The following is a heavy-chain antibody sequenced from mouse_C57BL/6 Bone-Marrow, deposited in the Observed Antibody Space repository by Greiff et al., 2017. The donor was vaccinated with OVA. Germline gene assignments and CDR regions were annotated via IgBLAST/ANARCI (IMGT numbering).Heavy chain of an antibody. CDR3: VYYGNYWFAY. CDR1: GYTFTSYW. V-gene: IGHV1-64*01. J-gene: IGHJ3*01. CDR2: IHPNSGST. Sequence: QVQLQQSGAELVKPGASVKLSCKASGYTFTSYWMHWVKQRPGQGLEWIGMIHPNSGSTNYNEKFKSKATLTVDKSSSTAYMQLSSLTSEDSAVYYCVYYGNYWFAYWGQGTLVTVSA. D-gene: IGHD2-1*01.